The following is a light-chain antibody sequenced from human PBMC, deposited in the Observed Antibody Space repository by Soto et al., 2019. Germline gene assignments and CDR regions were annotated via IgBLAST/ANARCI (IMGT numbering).Light chain of an antibody. CDR1: QSVSSSY. V-gene: IGKV3-20*01. CDR2: GAS. Sequence: EIVLTQSPGTLSLSPGERATLSCRASQSVSSSYLAWHQQKPGQAPRLLIYGASSRATGIPDRFSGSGSGTDFTLTISRLEPGDFAVYYCQQFDTSPPSTFGQGTRLEIK. J-gene: IGKJ5*01. CDR3: QQFDTSPPST.